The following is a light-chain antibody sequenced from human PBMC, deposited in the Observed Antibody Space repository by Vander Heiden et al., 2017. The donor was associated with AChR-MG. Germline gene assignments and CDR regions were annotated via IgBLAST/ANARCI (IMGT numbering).Light chain of an antibody. CDR2: GAS. Sequence: VLTQSPGTLSLSPGKRSPLSCRASQSVSNNYLAWYQQKPGQAPRLLIYGASSRATGIPDRFSGSGYGTDFTLTISRLEPEDFAVYYCQQAGSSPITFGQGTRLEIE. CDR3: QQAGSSPIT. CDR1: QSVSNNY. V-gene: IGKV3-20*01. J-gene: IGKJ5*01.